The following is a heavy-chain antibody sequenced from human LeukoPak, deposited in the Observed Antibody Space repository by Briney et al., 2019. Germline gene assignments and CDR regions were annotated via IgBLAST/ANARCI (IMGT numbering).Heavy chain of an antibody. CDR1: GGSFSRYY. D-gene: IGHD5-24*01. CDR3: ARGATISETGYFDF. Sequence: PSETLSLTCAVYGGSFSRYYWSWIRQSPGKGLEWIAEIDHRGDTNYNPSVKSRVTISVDTSKNQFSLRVRSLSAADAAVYYCARGATISETGYFDFWGQGTLVTVSS. J-gene: IGHJ4*03. CDR2: IDHRGDT. V-gene: IGHV4-34*01.